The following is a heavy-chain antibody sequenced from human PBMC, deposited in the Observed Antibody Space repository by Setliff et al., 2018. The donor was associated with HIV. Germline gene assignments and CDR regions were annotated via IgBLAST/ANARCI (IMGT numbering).Heavy chain of an antibody. CDR3: ALTGHRLLRGYMDV. V-gene: IGHV4-4*07. D-gene: IGHD2-15*01. Sequence: PSETLSLTCYVTDDPISSYYWSWVWQPAGKGLEWIGRLYVSGDTNYNPSLKSRVTMSLDTSKKHFSLKLKSVTAADTAVYYCALTGHRLLRGYMDVWGKGTTVTVSS. J-gene: IGHJ6*03. CDR1: DDPISSYY. CDR2: LYVSGDT.